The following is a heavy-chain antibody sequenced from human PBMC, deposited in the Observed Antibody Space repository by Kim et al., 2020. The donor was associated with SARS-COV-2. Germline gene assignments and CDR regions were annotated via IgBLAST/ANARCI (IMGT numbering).Heavy chain of an antibody. Sequence: KGRFPISREDSKNTLYLQMNSLKTEDTAVYYCTTFPNPAANYYYYGMDVWGQGTTVTVSS. J-gene: IGHJ6*02. D-gene: IGHD2-2*01. CDR3: TTFPNPAANYYYYGMDV. V-gene: IGHV3-15*01.